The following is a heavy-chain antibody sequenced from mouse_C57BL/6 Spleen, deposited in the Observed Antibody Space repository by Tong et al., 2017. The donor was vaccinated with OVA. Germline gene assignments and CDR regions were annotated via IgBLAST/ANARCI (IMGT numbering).Heavy chain of an antibody. J-gene: IGHJ3*01. V-gene: IGHV1-64*01. CDR3: AREGGAWFAY. CDR1: GYTFTSYW. Sequence: VQLQESGAELVKPGASVKLSCKASGYTFTSYWMHWVKQRPGQGLEWIGMIHPNSGSTNYNEKFKSKATLTVDKSSSTAYIQLSSLTSEDSAVYYCAREGGAWFAYWGQGTLVTVSA. CDR2: IHPNSGST.